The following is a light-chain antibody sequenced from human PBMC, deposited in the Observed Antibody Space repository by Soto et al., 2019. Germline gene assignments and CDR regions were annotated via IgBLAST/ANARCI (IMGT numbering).Light chain of an antibody. CDR1: SXNIGAGYD. J-gene: IGLJ3*02. CDR3: QSYDSRLSGWV. Sequence: QSVLTQPPSVSGAPGQRVTISCTGSSXNIGAGYDVHWYQQLPGTAPKLLIYGNSNRPSGVPDRFSGSKSGTSASLAITGLQAEDEADYYCQSYDSRLSGWVFGGGTKVTV. CDR2: GNS. V-gene: IGLV1-40*01.